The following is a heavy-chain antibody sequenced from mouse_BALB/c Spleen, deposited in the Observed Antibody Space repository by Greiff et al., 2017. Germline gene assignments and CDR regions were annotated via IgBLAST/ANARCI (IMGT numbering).Heavy chain of an antibody. Sequence: VQLQQSGAELVRPGTSVKISCKASGYSFTGYNMNWVKQSNGKSLEWIGNIDPYYGGTSYNQKFKGKATLTVDKSSSTAYMQLKSLTSEDSAVYYCAREGGYDDGAWFAYWGQGTLVTVSA. V-gene: IGHV1S135*01. D-gene: IGHD2-14*01. CDR1: GYSFTGYN. J-gene: IGHJ3*01. CDR2: IDPYYGGT. CDR3: AREGGYDDGAWFAY.